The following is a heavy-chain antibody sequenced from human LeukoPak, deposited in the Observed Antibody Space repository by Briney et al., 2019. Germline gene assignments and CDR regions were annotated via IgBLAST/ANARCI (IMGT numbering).Heavy chain of an antibody. Sequence: GGSLRLSCAASGFTFSSYGMHWVRQAPGKGLEWVAVIWYDGSNKYYADSVKGRFTISRDNSKNTLYLQMNSLRAEDTAVYYCARGPISVLRFLEWLPADYWGQGTLITVSS. J-gene: IGHJ4*02. D-gene: IGHD3-3*01. CDR3: ARGPISVLRFLEWLPADY. CDR1: GFTFSSYG. CDR2: IWYDGSNK. V-gene: IGHV3-33*01.